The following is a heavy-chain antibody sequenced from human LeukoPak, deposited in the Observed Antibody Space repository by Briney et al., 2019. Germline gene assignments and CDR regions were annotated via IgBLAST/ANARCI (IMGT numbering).Heavy chain of an antibody. J-gene: IGHJ5*02. CDR3: ASEQLEGNWFDP. CDR1: GYTFTSYG. CDR2: ISAYNGNT. D-gene: IGHD6-13*01. V-gene: IGHV1-18*01. Sequence: GASVEVSCKASGYTFTSYGISWVRQAPGQGLEWMGWISAYNGNTNYAQKLQSRVTMTTDTSTSTAYMELRSLRSDDTAVYYCASEQLEGNWFDPWGQGTLVTVSS.